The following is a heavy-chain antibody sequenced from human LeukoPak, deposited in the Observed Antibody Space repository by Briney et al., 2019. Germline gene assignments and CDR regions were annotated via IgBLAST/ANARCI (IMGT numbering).Heavy chain of an antibody. D-gene: IGHD3-10*01. CDR3: ARVGYYGSGSAIDY. J-gene: IGHJ4*02. V-gene: IGHV4-59*01. Sequence: SETLSLTCTVSGGSISSYYWSWIRQPPGKGLEWIEYIYYSGSTNYNPSLKSRVTISVDTSKNQFSLKLSSVNAADTAVYYCARVGYYGSGSAIDYWGQGTLVTVSS. CDR2: IYYSGST. CDR1: GGSISSYY.